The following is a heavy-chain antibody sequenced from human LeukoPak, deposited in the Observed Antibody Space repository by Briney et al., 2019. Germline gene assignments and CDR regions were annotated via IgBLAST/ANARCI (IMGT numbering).Heavy chain of an antibody. CDR2: ISSNGGST. CDR1: GFTFSSYA. Sequence: PGGSLRLSCAASGFTFSSYAMHWVRQAPGKGLEYVSAISSNGGSTYYANSVKGRFTISRDNSKNTLYLQMGSLRAEDMAVYYCARGLLFGVAVNWFDPWGQGTLVTVSS. J-gene: IGHJ5*02. CDR3: ARGLLFGVAVNWFDP. D-gene: IGHD3-3*01. V-gene: IGHV3-64*01.